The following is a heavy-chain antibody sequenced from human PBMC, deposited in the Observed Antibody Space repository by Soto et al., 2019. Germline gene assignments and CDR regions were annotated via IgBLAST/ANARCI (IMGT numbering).Heavy chain of an antibody. V-gene: IGHV3-23*01. D-gene: IGHD3-22*01. CDR1: GFTFSNYV. Sequence: EVQLLESGGGLVQPGGSLRLSCSASGFTFSNYVMSWVRQAPGKGLEWVSGISGSGGPTYYADSVKGRFTISRDNSKNTLYLQMNSLRAEDTAVYYCANLYYYDSSGPREYWGQGTLVTVSS. J-gene: IGHJ4*02. CDR3: ANLYYYDSSGPREY. CDR2: ISGSGGPT.